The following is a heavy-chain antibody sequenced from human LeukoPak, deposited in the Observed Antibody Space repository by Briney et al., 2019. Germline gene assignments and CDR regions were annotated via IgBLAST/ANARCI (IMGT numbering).Heavy chain of an antibody. V-gene: IGHV1-18*01. Sequence: GASVKVCCEASGYTFTSYGISWVRQAPGQGREWMGWISAYNGNTNYAQKLQGRVTMTTDTSTSTAYMELRSLRSDDTAVYYCARVFSSSWYLEAIDYWGQGTLVTVSS. J-gene: IGHJ4*02. CDR3: ARVFSSSWYLEAIDY. D-gene: IGHD6-13*01. CDR1: GYTFTSYG. CDR2: ISAYNGNT.